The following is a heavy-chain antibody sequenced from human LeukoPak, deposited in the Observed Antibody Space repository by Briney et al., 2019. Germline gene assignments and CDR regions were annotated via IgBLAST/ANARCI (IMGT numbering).Heavy chain of an antibody. Sequence: GGSLRLSCAASGFMFSTYWMTWVREAPGKGLEWVANIKPDGSETYYVDSVKGRFTISRDNTKNLLYLQMNSLRGEDAAVYHCGGFGYEAGVDLWGQGTLVSVSS. J-gene: IGHJ4*02. CDR3: GGFGYEAGVDL. V-gene: IGHV3-7*01. D-gene: IGHD2-15*01. CDR1: GFMFSTYW. CDR2: IKPDGSET.